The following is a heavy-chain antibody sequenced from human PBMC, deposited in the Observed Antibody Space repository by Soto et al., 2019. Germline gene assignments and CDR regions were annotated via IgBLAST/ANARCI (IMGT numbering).Heavy chain of an antibody. J-gene: IGHJ4*02. CDR2: ISHDGSNK. V-gene: IGHV3-30*18. D-gene: IGHD5-18*01. Sequence: QVQLVESGGGVVQPGRSLRLSCAASGFTFSSYAMHWVRQAPGKGLALVAIISHDGSNKYYADSVEGRFTISRDNSKNTLYMQMNSLRAEDTAVYYCAKNTGYSYGFPFDYGGQGTLVTVSS. CDR1: GFTFSSYA. CDR3: AKNTGYSYGFPFDY.